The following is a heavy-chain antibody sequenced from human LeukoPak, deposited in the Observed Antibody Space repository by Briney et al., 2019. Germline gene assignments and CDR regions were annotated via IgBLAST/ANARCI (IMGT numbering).Heavy chain of an antibody. CDR2: INAGNGNT. CDR3: ARCLWLGDNHWFDP. J-gene: IGHJ5*02. D-gene: IGHD3-10*01. CDR1: GYTFTSYA. Sequence: ASVTVSCMASGYTFTSYAMHWVRQAPGQRLEWMGWINAGNGNTKYSQKFQGRVTITRDTSASTAYMELSSLRSEDTAVYYCARCLWLGDNHWFDPWGQGTLVTVSS. V-gene: IGHV1-3*01.